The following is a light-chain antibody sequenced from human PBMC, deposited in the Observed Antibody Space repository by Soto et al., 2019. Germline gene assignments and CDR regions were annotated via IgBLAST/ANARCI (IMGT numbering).Light chain of an antibody. V-gene: IGLV2-11*01. CDR3: CSYAGKYTFL. Sequence: QSVLTQPRSVSGSPGQSVTISCTGTSSDVGGYTYVSWYQQNAGKPPKLMIYDVTKRPSGVPDCFSGSKSGNTASLTISGLQAEDESDYYCCSYAGKYTFLFGAGTKVTVL. J-gene: IGLJ2*01. CDR1: SSDVGGYTY. CDR2: DVT.